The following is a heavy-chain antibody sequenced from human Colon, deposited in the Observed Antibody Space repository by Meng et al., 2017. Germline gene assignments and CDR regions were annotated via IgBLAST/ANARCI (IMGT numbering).Heavy chain of an antibody. Sequence: VQLQASGPGVVRPSETLSPTCTASGGAVSSGSCYWSWIRQPPGKGLEWIGYIYYTGSTNYNPSLKSRVTISVDTSKNQFSLKLSSVTAADTAVYYCARGPLDYWGQGTLVTVSS. CDR1: GGAVSSGSCY. J-gene: IGHJ4*02. CDR3: ARGPLDY. V-gene: IGHV4-61*01. CDR2: IYYTGST.